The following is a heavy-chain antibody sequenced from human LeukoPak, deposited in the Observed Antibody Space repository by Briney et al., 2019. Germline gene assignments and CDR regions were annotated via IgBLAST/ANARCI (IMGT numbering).Heavy chain of an antibody. CDR3: ARVPSYYYYMDV. CDR1: GGSISSYY. J-gene: IGHJ6*03. V-gene: IGHV4-30-4*08. Sequence: SETLSLTCTVSGGSISSYYWSWIRQPPGKGLEWIGYIYYSGSTYYNPSLKSRVTISVDTSKNQFSLKLSSVTAADTAVYYCARVPSYYYYMDVWGKGTTVTVSS. CDR2: IYYSGST.